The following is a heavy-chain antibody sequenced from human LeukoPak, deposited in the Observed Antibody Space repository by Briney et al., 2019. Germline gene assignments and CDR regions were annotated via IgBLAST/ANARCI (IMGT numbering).Heavy chain of an antibody. D-gene: IGHD6-13*01. J-gene: IGHJ4*02. CDR2: ISYDGSNK. V-gene: IGHV3-30*18. Sequence: QPGGSLRLSCAASGFTFSSYGMHWVRQAPGKGLEWVAVISYDGSNKYYADSVKGRFTISRDNSKNTLYLQMNSLRAEDTAVYYCAKDSVRIAAAGTPDYWGQGTLVAVSS. CDR1: GFTFSSYG. CDR3: AKDSVRIAAAGTPDY.